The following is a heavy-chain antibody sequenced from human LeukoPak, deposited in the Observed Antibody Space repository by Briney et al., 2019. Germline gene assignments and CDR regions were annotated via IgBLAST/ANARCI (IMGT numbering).Heavy chain of an antibody. Sequence: GGSLRLSCAASGFAFNSYTITWVRQAPGKGLESVSSITSRGSHKYIADSVKGRFTISRDNAKNSLFLQMSSLSVEDTAVYYCARVAQGATTENYFYYYMDVWGKGTTVTVSS. J-gene: IGHJ6*03. CDR2: ITSRGSHK. CDR1: GFAFNSYT. CDR3: ARVAQGATTENYFYYYMDV. D-gene: IGHD4-11*01. V-gene: IGHV3-21*01.